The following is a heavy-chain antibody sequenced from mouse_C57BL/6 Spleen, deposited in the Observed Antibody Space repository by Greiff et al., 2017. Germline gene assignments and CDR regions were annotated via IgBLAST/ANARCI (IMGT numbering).Heavy chain of an antibody. CDR2: IDPANGNT. V-gene: IGHV14-3*01. CDR1: GFNIKNTY. J-gene: IGHJ2*01. Sequence: VQLQQSVAELVRPGASVKLSCTASGFNIKNTYLHWVKQRPEQGLEWIGRIDPANGNTKYAPKFHGKATISADTSSNTAYLQLSSLTSDDSAIYCCSPNRDHDYWGQGTTLTVSS. CDR3: SPNRDHDY. D-gene: IGHD4-1*01.